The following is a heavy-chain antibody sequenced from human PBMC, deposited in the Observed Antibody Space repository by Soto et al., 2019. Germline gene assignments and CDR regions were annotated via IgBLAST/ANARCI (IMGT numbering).Heavy chain of an antibody. CDR2: FDPEDGET. D-gene: IGHD2-15*01. V-gene: IGHV1-24*01. Sequence: QVPLVQSGAEVKKPGASVKVSCKVSGYTLTELSMHWVRQAPGKGLEWMGGFDPEDGETIYALKFQGRVTMTEDTSTDTAYMELSSLRSEDTAVYYCATGRTYCSGGSCRNWFDPWGQGTLVTVSS. CDR1: GYTLTELS. J-gene: IGHJ5*02. CDR3: ATGRTYCSGGSCRNWFDP.